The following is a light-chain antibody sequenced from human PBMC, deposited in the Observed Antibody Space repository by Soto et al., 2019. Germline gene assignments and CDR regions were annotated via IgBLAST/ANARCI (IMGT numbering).Light chain of an antibody. CDR1: QSFSSY. V-gene: IGKV3-15*01. CDR3: QQDNEWPIT. J-gene: IGKJ5*01. Sequence: ERVLIQSPGPLSLSPGERATVSCRASQSFSSYLAWYQQKPGQAPRLLIYRASSRAAGISGSFSGSGSGTEFTLTITSLQSEDFAVYYCQQDNEWPITFGQVTRLEIK. CDR2: RAS.